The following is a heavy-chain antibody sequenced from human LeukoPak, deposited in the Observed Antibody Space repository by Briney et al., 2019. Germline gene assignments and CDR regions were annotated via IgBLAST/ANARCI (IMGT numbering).Heavy chain of an antibody. V-gene: IGHV3-30*18. CDR3: AKDLEGYSGYDLDY. CDR1: GFTLSNAW. Sequence: GGSLRLSCAASGFTLSNAWMNWVRQAPGKGLEWVAVISYDGSNKYYADSVKGRFTISRDNSKNTLYLQMNSLRAEDTAVYYCAKDLEGYSGYDLDYWGQGTLVTVSS. J-gene: IGHJ4*02. D-gene: IGHD5-12*01. CDR2: ISYDGSNK.